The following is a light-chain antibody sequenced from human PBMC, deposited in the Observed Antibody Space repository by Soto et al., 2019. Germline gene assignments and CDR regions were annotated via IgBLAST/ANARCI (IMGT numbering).Light chain of an antibody. Sequence: DVVMTQSPLSLPVTLGQPASISCRSSQSLVYSDGNAYLSWFHQRPGQSPRRVLYRVSNRDSGVPDRFSGSAEGADFTLQISSVEAEDVGFYYCMQGKHWPPTFGRGTKVEIK. V-gene: IGKV2-30*01. CDR2: RVS. J-gene: IGKJ1*01. CDR1: QSLVYSDGNAY. CDR3: MQGKHWPPT.